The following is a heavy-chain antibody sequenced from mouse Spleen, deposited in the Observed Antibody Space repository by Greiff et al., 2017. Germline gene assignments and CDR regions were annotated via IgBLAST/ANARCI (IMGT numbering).Heavy chain of an antibody. Sequence: VQLQQSGAELVRPGTSVKVSCKASGYAFTNYLIEWVKQRPGQGLEWIGVINPGSGGTNYNEKFKGKATLTADKSSSTAYMQLSSLTSEDSAVYFCARVFHYGYYAMDYWGQGTSVTVSS. CDR2: INPGSGGT. CDR3: ARVFHYGYYAMDY. V-gene: IGHV1-54*01. D-gene: IGHD1-1*01. CDR1: GYAFTNYL. J-gene: IGHJ4*01.